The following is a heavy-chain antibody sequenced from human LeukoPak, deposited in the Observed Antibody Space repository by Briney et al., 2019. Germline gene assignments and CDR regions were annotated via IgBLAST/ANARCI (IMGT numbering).Heavy chain of an antibody. J-gene: IGHJ4*02. CDR1: GGSISSGVHY. Sequence: SETLSLTCTVSGGSISSGVHYWSWIRQPPGKGLEWIGYIYYSGSTNYNPSLKSRVTISVDTSKNQFSLKLSSVTAADTAVYCCAREGFYDSSFRHSVWSPGTLVTVSS. CDR3: AREGFYDSSFRHSV. D-gene: IGHD3-22*01. V-gene: IGHV4-30-4*08. CDR2: IYYSGST.